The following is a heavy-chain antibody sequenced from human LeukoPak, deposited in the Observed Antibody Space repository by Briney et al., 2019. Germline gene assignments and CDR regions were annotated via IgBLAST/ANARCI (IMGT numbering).Heavy chain of an antibody. CDR2: ISSSSSYI. CDR3: ARDFQGGFWSGSYGMDV. D-gene: IGHD3-3*01. CDR1: GFTLSRYS. Sequence: GGSLRLSCAASGFTLSRYSMNWVRKAPGKGLGWVSSISSSSSYIYYADSVKGRFTISRDNAKNSLYLQMNSLKAEDTAVYYCARDFQGGFWSGSYGMDVWGQGTTVTVSS. J-gene: IGHJ6*02. V-gene: IGHV3-21*01.